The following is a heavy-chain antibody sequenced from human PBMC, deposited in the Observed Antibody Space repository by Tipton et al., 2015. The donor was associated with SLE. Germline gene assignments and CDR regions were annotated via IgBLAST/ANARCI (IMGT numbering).Heavy chain of an antibody. CDR2: ISSSSSYI. CDR3: ARDTAMVNNY. D-gene: IGHD5-18*01. J-gene: IGHJ4*02. CDR1: GGSISSYY. V-gene: IGHV3-21*01. Sequence: LSLTCTVSGGSISSYYWSWIRQPPGKGLEWVSSISSSSSYIYYADSVKGRFTISRDNAKNSLYLQMNSLRAEDTAVYYCARDTAMVNNYWGQGTLVTVSS.